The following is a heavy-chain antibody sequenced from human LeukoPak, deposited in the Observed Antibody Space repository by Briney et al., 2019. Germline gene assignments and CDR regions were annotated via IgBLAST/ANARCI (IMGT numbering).Heavy chain of an antibody. D-gene: IGHD4-17*01. J-gene: IGHJ6*02. CDR3: TRDWGGVTTVTTWYYYGMDV. CDR2: IRSKAYGGTT. V-gene: IGHV3-49*02. Sequence: WIRQPPGKGLEWVGFIRSKAYGGTTEYAASVKGRFTISRDDSKSIAYLQMNSLKTEDTAVYYCTRDWGGVTTVTTWYYYGMDVWGQGTTVTVSS.